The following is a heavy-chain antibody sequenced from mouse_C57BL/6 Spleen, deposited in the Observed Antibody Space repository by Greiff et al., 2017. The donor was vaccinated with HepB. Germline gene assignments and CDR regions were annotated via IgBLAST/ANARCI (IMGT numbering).Heavy chain of an antibody. Sequence: DVKLVESGGGLVQPKGSLKLSCAASGFTFNTYAMHWVRQAPGQGLEWVARIRSKSSNYATYYADSVKDRFTISRDDSQSMLYLQMNNLKTEDTAMYYCVRDVDGYYGPYYAMDYWGQGTSVTVSS. CDR2: IRSKSSNYAT. J-gene: IGHJ4*01. CDR3: VRDVDGYYGPYYAMDY. V-gene: IGHV10-3*01. CDR1: GFTFNTYA. D-gene: IGHD2-3*01.